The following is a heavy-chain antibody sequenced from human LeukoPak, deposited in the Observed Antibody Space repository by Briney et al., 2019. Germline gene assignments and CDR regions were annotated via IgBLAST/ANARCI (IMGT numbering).Heavy chain of an antibody. CDR3: ARDRGSSWQREPSDY. J-gene: IGHJ4*02. D-gene: IGHD6-13*01. Sequence: SVKVSCKASGGTFSSYAISWVRQAPGQGLEWMGGIIPILGIANYAQKFQGRVTITADKSTSTAYMELSSLRSEDTAVYYCARDRGSSWQREPSDYWGQGTLVTVSS. CDR1: GGTFSSYA. V-gene: IGHV1-69*10. CDR2: IIPILGIA.